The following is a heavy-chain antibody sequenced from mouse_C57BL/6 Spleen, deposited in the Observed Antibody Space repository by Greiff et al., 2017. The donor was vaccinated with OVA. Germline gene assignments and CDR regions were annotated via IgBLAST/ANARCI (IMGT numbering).Heavy chain of an antibody. V-gene: IGHV1-69*01. CDR2: IDPSDSYT. D-gene: IGHD3-2*02. J-gene: IGHJ2*01. Sequence: VQLQQSGAELVMPGASVKLSCKASGYTFTSYWMHWVKQRPGQGLEWIGEIDPSDSYTNYNQKFKGKSTLTVDKSSSTAYMQLSSLTSEDSAVYYCARSEAGPYFDYWGQGTTLTVSS. CDR3: ARSEAGPYFDY. CDR1: GYTFTSYW.